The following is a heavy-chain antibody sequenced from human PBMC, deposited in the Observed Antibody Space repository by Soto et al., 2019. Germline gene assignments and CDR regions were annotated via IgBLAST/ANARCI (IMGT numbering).Heavy chain of an antibody. CDR1: GFTFNFYG. Sequence: PGGSLRLSCAASGFTFNFYGMHWVRQAPGKGLEWVALLSYDGSNKYYADSVKGRFTISRDNSKNTLSLQMNSLGVEDTAVYFCARELTMYAAVVAPKYYYTMDVWGQGTTVTVSS. CDR3: ARELTMYAAVVAPKYYYTMDV. J-gene: IGHJ6*02. D-gene: IGHD3-22*01. V-gene: IGHV3-30*03. CDR2: LSYDGSNK.